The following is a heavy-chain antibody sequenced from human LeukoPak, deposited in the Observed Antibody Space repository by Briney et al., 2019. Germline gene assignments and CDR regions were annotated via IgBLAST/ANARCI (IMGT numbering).Heavy chain of an antibody. CDR2: IKQDGSEK. Sequence: RGSLRLSCAASGFTFSSYWMSWVRQAPGKGLEWVANIKQDGSEKYYVDSVKGRFTISRDNAKNSLYLQMNSLRAEDTAVYYCARVYYDFWSGYYTVGRYFDYWGQGTLVTVSS. J-gene: IGHJ4*02. V-gene: IGHV3-7*01. CDR3: ARVYYDFWSGYYTVGRYFDY. CDR1: GFTFSSYW. D-gene: IGHD3-3*01.